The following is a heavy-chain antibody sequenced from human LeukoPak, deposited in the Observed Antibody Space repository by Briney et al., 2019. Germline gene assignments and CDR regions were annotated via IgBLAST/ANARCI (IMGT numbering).Heavy chain of an antibody. J-gene: IGHJ3*02. CDR3: AREDTLAFDI. Sequence: GGSLRLSCAASGFTSKTYAMSWVRQAPGKGLEWVSVIYSGGSTYYADSVKGRFTISRDNSKNTLYLQMNSLRAEDTAVYYCAREDTLAFDIWGQGTMVTVSS. CDR2: IYSGGST. V-gene: IGHV3-53*01. D-gene: IGHD2/OR15-2a*01. CDR1: GFTSKTYA.